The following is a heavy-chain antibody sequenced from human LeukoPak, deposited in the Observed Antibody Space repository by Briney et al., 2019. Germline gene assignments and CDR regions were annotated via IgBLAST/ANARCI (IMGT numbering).Heavy chain of an antibody. V-gene: IGHV3-23*01. CDR1: GFTFSSYA. J-gene: IGHJ5*02. CDR2: ISGSGGST. D-gene: IGHD3-10*01. CDR3: AKGRRELLWFGELSFDP. Sequence: PGASLRLSCAASGFTFSSYAMSWVRQAPGKGLEWVSAISGSGGSTYYADSVKGPFTISSDNSKNPLYLQMNSLRAEDTAVYYCAKGRRELLWFGELSFDPWGQGTLVTVSS.